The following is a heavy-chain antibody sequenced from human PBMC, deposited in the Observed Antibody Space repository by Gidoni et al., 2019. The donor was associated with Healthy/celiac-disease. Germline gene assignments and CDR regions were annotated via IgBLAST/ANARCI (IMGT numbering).Heavy chain of an antibody. CDR2: ISSSSSTI. D-gene: IGHD3-9*01. J-gene: IGHJ4*02. CDR3: ARDDDILTGYFDY. V-gene: IGHV3-48*01. Sequence: EVQLVESGGGLVQPGGSLRLPCAASGFPFSSYSMNWVRQAPGKGLEWVSYISSSSSTIYYADSVKGRFTISRDNAKNSLYLQMNSLRAEDTAVYYCARDDDILTGYFDYWGQGTLVTVSS. CDR1: GFPFSSYS.